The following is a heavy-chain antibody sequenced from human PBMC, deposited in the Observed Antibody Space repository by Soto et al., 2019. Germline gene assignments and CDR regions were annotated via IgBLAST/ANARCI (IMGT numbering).Heavy chain of an antibody. CDR1: GFVVGRNS. CDR3: SKWDGYGDY. CDR2: ISAGGDLS. V-gene: IGHV3-23*01. D-gene: IGHD5-12*01. J-gene: IGHJ4*02. Sequence: EVQLLESGGDLIHPGGSLRLSCAASGFVVGRNSMTWVRQTPGKGLEWVAGISAGGDLSWHADFVKGRFTISRDNSKNKVYLQMNNLRVDDTAVYFCSKWDGYGDYWGRGALVTVSA.